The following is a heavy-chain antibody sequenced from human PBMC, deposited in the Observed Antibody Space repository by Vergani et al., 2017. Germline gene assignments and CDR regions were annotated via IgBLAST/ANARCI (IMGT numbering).Heavy chain of an antibody. CDR3: ALAHPCRGLYFDY. J-gene: IGHJ4*02. D-gene: IGHD3-3*02. CDR1: GGSFSGYY. Sequence: QVQLQQWGAGLLKPSETLSLTCAVYGGSFSGYYWSWIRQPPGKGLEWIGEINHSGSTNYNPSLKRRVTISVDTSKNQFSLKLSSVTAADTAVYYCALAHPCRGLYFDYWGQGTLVTVSS. CDR2: INHSGST. V-gene: IGHV4-34*01.